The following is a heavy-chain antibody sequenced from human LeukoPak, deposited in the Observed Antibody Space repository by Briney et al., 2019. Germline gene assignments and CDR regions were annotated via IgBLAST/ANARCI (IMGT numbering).Heavy chain of an antibody. CDR1: GYTLMELS. J-gene: IGHJ4*02. CDR3: ATDRPGPYYYDSSDPGYFDY. CDR2: FDPEDGET. V-gene: IGHV1-24*01. D-gene: IGHD3-22*01. Sequence: ASVNVSCKVSGYTLMELSMHWVRQAPGKGLEWMGGFDPEDGETIYAQKFQGRVTMTEDTSTDTAYMELSSLRSEDTAVYYCATDRPGPYYYDSSDPGYFDYWGQGTLVTVSS.